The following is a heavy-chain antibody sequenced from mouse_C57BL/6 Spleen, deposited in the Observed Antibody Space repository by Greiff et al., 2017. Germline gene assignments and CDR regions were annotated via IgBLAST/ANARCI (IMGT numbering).Heavy chain of an antibody. CDR1: GFTFSSYA. Sequence: EVHLVESGGGLVKPGGSLKLSCAASGFTFSSYAMSWVRQTPEKRLEWVATISDGGSYTYYPDNVKGRFTISRDNAKNNLYLQMSHMKTEDTAMYYCARFNTKGAMDYWGQGTSVTVSS. CDR2: ISDGGSYT. CDR3: ARFNTKGAMDY. D-gene: IGHD1-1*01. J-gene: IGHJ4*01. V-gene: IGHV5-4*01.